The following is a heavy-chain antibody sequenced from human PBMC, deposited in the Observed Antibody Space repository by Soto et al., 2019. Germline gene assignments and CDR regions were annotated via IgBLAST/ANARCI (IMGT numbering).Heavy chain of an antibody. V-gene: IGHV3-33*01. CDR2: ISYDGNDK. Sequence: QMRLVESGGGVVQPGRSLRLSCAASGFNLRTFGMHWVRQAPGQGLEWVALISYDGNDKEYADSVKGRFTISRDNSQKTLSLQMNSLNVEDTAIYYRARGSGWLQFFSGGQGTLVTVSS. CDR3: ARGSGWLQFFS. J-gene: IGHJ4*02. CDR1: GFNLRTFG. D-gene: IGHD3-10*01.